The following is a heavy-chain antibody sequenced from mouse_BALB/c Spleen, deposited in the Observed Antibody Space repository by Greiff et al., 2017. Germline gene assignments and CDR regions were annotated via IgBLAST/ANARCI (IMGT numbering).Heavy chain of an antibody. CDR2: ISDGGSYT. CDR1: GFTFSDYY. J-gene: IGHJ4*01. Sequence: EVKLMESGGGLVKPGGSLKLSCAASGFTFSDYYMYWVRQTPEKRLEWVATISDGGSYTYYPDSVKGRFTISRDNAKNNLYLQMSSLKSEDTAMYYCATTAMDYWGQGTSVTVSS. V-gene: IGHV5-4*02. CDR3: ATTAMDY.